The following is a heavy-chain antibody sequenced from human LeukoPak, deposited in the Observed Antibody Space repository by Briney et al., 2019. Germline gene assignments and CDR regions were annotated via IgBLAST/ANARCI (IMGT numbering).Heavy chain of an antibody. J-gene: IGHJ6*03. V-gene: IGHV1-2*02. CDR1: GYTITNNY. Sequence: ASVKASCKASGYTITNNYMHWVRQAPGQGLEWMGWINPNSGGTNYAQKFQGRVTMTRDTSISTAYMELSRLRSDDTAVYYCAICQVFRTYYMDVWGKGTTVTVSS. CDR2: INPNSGGT. D-gene: IGHD3-3*01. CDR3: AICQVFRTYYMDV.